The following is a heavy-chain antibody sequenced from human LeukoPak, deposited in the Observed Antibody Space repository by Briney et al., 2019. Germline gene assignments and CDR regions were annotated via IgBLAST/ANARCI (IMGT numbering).Heavy chain of an antibody. V-gene: IGHV4-39*07. D-gene: IGHD6-13*01. J-gene: IGHJ4*02. Sequence: PSETLSLTCSVSGGSISSSSYYWGWIRQPPGKGLEWIGIYYSGSTYYNPSLKSRLTISVDTSKNQFSLKLSSVTAADTAVYYCARGDLGSSWFFDYWGQGTLVTVSS. CDR3: ARGDLGSSWFFDY. CDR1: GGSISSSSYY. CDR2: YYSGST.